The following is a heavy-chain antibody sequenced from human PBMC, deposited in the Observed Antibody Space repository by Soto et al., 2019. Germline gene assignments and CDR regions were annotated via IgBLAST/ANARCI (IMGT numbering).Heavy chain of an antibody. Sequence: ASVKVSCKASGYTFTSYGISWVRQAPGQGLEWMGWISAYNGNTNYAQKLQGRVTMTTDTSTSTAYMELRSLRSDDTAVYYCARLVTGTTFRFVSEIDYWGQGTLVTVSS. J-gene: IGHJ4*02. V-gene: IGHV1-18*01. CDR2: ISAYNGNT. D-gene: IGHD1-7*01. CDR3: ARLVTGTTFRFVSEIDY. CDR1: GYTFTSYG.